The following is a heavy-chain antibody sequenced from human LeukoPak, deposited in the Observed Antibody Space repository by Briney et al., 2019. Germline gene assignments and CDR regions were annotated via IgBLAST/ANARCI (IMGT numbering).Heavy chain of an antibody. CDR3: ARSNSFDI. CDR1: GFTLSSYA. Sequence: GGSLRLSCAASGFTLSSYAMTWVRQAPGKGLEWVSAISGSGGTTYYADSVKGRFTISRDNSKNTLYLQMNSLRAEDTAVYYCARSNSFDIWGQGTMVTVSS. J-gene: IGHJ3*02. CDR2: ISGSGGTT. V-gene: IGHV3-23*01.